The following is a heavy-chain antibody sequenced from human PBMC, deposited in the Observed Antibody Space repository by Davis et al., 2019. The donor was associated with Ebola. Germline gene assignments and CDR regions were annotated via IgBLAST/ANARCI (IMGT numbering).Heavy chain of an antibody. Sequence: GGSLRLSCAASRFTFSSYAMHWVRQAPGKGLEWVAIISYDGSNKYYADSVKGRFTISRDNSKNTLYLQMNSLRAEDTAVYYCAKTDSSGWYYFDYWGQGTLVTVSS. CDR1: RFTFSSYA. CDR3: AKTDSSGWYYFDY. CDR2: ISYDGSNK. J-gene: IGHJ4*02. V-gene: IGHV3-30*04. D-gene: IGHD6-13*01.